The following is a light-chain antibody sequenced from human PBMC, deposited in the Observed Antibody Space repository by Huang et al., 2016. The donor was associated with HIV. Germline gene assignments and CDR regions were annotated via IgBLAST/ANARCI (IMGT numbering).Light chain of an antibody. V-gene: IGKV3-20*01. J-gene: IGKJ1*01. CDR1: QSVSSVY. CDR2: DTI. CDR3: QQYGNSPET. Sequence: EIVLTQSPGTLSLSSGERATPSCRASQSVSSVYLAWYQQKPGQAPRLLIYDTIRRATGIPDRFSGSGSGTEFTLTISRLEPEDFAVYYCQQYGNSPETFGQGTRVEVK.